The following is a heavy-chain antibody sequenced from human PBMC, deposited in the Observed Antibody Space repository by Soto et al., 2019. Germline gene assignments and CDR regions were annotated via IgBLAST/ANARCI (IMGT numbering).Heavy chain of an antibody. CDR1: GFTFSSYW. CDR3: ASDLSGRADV. J-gene: IGHJ6*02. CDR2: MNEDGGTT. V-gene: IGHV3-74*01. Sequence: GGSLRLSCAAPGFTFSSYWMHWVRQAPGKGLVWVSRMNEDGGTTDYADSVKGRFTISRDNAKNTLYLQMNSLRVEDTAVYYCASDLSGRADVWGQGTTVTVSS. D-gene: IGHD3-10*01.